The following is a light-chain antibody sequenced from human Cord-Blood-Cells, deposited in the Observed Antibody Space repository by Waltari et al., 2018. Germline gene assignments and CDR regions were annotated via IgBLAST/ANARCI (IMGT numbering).Light chain of an antibody. J-gene: IGLJ3*02. CDR1: SSDVGSYNL. CDR3: CSYACSSTWV. CDR2: EGS. V-gene: IGLV2-23*01. Sequence: QSALTQPASVSGSPGQSITISCTGTSSDVGSYNLVSWYQQHPGKAPKLMFYEGSKRPSGVSNRFSGSKSGNTASLTISGLQAEDEADYYCCSYACSSTWVFGGGTKLTVL.